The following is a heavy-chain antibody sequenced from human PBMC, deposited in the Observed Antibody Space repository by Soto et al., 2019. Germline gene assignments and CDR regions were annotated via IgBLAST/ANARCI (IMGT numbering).Heavy chain of an antibody. J-gene: IGHJ6*02. V-gene: IGHV3-49*03. D-gene: IGHD3-10*01. CDR3: TRDPYYELWFAGYYGMDV. Sequence: GGSLRLSCTASGFTFDDYAMSWFRQAPGKGLEWVGFIRSKAYGGTTEYAASVKGRFTIARDDSKSIAYLQMNSLKTEDTAVYYCTRDPYYELWFAGYYGMDVWGQGTTVTVSS. CDR2: IRSKAYGGTT. CDR1: GFTFDDYA.